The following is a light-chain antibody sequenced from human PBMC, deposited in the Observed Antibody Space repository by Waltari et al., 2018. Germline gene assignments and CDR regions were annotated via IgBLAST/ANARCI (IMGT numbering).Light chain of an antibody. CDR3: CSYAGRNIWV. V-gene: IGLV2-23*02. CDR2: EVL. Sequence: QSALTQPASVSGSPGQSITISCTGTSSNVGFYNLVSWYQQHPDKAPKLLVYEVLERPSGVSVRFSGSKSGNTASLTISGLQAEDEADYYCCSYAGRNIWVFGGGTKVTVL. CDR1: SSNVGFYNL. J-gene: IGLJ3*02.